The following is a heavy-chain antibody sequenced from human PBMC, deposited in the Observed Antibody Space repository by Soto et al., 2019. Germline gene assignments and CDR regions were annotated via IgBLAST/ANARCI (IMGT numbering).Heavy chain of an antibody. CDR3: ARGGCPGHINDILTPFDY. D-gene: IGHD3-9*01. CDR2: MNPNSGNT. Sequence: ASVKVSCKASGYTFTSYDINWVRQATGQGLEWMGWMNPNSGNTGYAQKFQGRVTMTRNTSISTAYMELSSLRSEDTAVYYCARGGCPGHINDILTPFDYWGQGTLVTVSS. J-gene: IGHJ4*02. CDR1: GYTFTSYD. V-gene: IGHV1-8*01.